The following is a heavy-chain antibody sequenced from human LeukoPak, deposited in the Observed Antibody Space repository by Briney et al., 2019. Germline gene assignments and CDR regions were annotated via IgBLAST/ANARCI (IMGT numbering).Heavy chain of an antibody. D-gene: IGHD6-19*01. CDR2: IYTSGST. J-gene: IGHJ4*02. V-gene: IGHV4-4*07. CDR1: GYSISSGYY. Sequence: PSETLSLTCAVSGYSISSGYYWSWIRQPARKGLELIGRIYTSGSTNYNPSLQSRVTMSVETSKNQFSLKLSCATAADAAVYYCARDQPYERWLVQDYWGQGTVVTVSS. CDR3: ARDQPYERWLVQDY.